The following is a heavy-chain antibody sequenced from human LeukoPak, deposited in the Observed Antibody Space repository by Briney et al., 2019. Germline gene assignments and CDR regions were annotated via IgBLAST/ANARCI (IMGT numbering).Heavy chain of an antibody. CDR2: ISYDGSNK. V-gene: IGHV3-30*18. CDR1: GFTFSSYG. J-gene: IGHJ6*02. D-gene: IGHD6-13*01. CDR3: AKVSRDSSSWYWGVYYYYYYGMDV. Sequence: GRSLRLSCAASGFTFSSYGMHWVRQAPGKGLEWVAVISYDGSNKYYADSVKGRFTISRDNSKNTLYLQMNSLRAEDTAVYYCAKVSRDSSSWYWGVYYYYYYGMDVWGQGTTVTVSS.